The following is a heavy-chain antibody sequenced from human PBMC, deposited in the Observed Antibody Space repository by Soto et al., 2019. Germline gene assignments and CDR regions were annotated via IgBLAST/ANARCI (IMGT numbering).Heavy chain of an antibody. CDR1: GFTFTSSA. Sequence: SVKVSCKASGFTFTSSAVQWVRQARGQRLEWIGWIVVGSGNTNYAQKFQERVTITRDMSTSTAYMELSSLRSEDTAVYYCAAVGGIAVRRLAFYIWGQGTMVTVSS. CDR2: IVVGSGNT. CDR3: AAVGGIAVRRLAFYI. V-gene: IGHV1-58*01. J-gene: IGHJ3*02. D-gene: IGHD6-19*01.